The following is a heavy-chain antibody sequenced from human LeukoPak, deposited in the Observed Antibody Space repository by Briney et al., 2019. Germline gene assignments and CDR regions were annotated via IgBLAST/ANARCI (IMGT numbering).Heavy chain of an antibody. V-gene: IGHV4-59*01. D-gene: IGHD2-2*01. J-gene: IGHJ5*02. Sequence: SETLSLTCSVSGGSIGSYHWSWIRQPPGKGLEWIGHVHYTWNTKYNPSLTGRVSISLDRSKNQFSLSLTSVTAADTAVYYCARGRRDIVVVPAARRGNWFDPWGQGTLVTVSS. CDR3: ARGRRDIVVVPAARRGNWFDP. CDR2: VHYTWNT. CDR1: GGSIGSYH.